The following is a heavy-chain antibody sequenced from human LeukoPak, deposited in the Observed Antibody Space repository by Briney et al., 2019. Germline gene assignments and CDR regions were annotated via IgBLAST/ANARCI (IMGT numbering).Heavy chain of an antibody. CDR1: GGSISSYY. D-gene: IGHD3-10*01. Sequence: SETLSLTCTVSGGSISSYYWGWIRQPPGKGLEWIGYIYYSGSTNYNPSLKSRVTISVDTSKNQFSLKLSSVTAADTAVYYCAVGGTYGSGSYYYYYGMDVWGKGTTVTVSS. V-gene: IGHV4-59*12. J-gene: IGHJ6*04. CDR2: IYYSGST. CDR3: AVGGTYGSGSYYYYYGMDV.